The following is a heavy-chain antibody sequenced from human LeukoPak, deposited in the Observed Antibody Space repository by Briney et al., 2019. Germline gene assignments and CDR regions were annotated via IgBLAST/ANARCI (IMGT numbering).Heavy chain of an antibody. D-gene: IGHD6-13*01. CDR3: ASHKSGIAAAGPFDY. CDR2: ISAYNGNT. CDR1: GYTFTSYG. Sequence: ASVKVSCKASGYTFTSYGISWVRQAPGQGLEWMGWISAYNGNTNYAQKLQGRVTMTTDTSTSTAYMELRSLRSDDTAVYYCASHKSGIAAAGPFDYWGQGTLVTVSS. J-gene: IGHJ4*02. V-gene: IGHV1-18*01.